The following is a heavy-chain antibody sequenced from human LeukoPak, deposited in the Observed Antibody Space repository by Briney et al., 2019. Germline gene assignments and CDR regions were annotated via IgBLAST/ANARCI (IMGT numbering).Heavy chain of an antibody. V-gene: IGHV1-69*06. CDR2: IIPIFGTA. CDR3: ARETVTTVFWFDP. J-gene: IGHJ5*02. Sequence: GASVKVSCKASGGTFSSYAISWVRQAPGQGLEWMGGIIPIFGTANYAQKFQGRVTITADKSTSTAYMELSSLRSEDTAVYYCARETVTTVFWFDPWGQGTLVTVSS. D-gene: IGHD4-11*01. CDR1: GGTFSSYA.